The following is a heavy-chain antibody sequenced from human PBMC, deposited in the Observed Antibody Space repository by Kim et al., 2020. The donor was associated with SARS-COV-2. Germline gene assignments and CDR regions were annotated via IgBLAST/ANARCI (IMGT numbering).Heavy chain of an antibody. CDR3: FQADWYFDL. V-gene: IGHV3-73*01. CDR2: IRSKGYGYAT. CDR1: DFSFTGFA. Sequence: LSLTCAASDFSFTGFAVHWVRQASGKGLEWLGRIRSKGYGYATSYAPSVQGRFSMSRDDSKNTASLQMSSLKIEDTAVYYCFQADWYFDLWGRGSLV. J-gene: IGHJ2*01.